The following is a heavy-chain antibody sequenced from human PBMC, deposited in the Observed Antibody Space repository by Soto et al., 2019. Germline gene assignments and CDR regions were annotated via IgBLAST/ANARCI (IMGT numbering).Heavy chain of an antibody. D-gene: IGHD5-18*01. Sequence: ASVKVSCKASGGTFSSYAISWVRQAPGQGLEWMGGIIPIFGTANYAQKFQGRVTITADESTSTAYMELSSLRSEDTAVYYCAREDTAMGLYDYWGQGTLVTVSS. CDR1: GGTFSSYA. CDR2: IIPIFGTA. CDR3: AREDTAMGLYDY. V-gene: IGHV1-69*13. J-gene: IGHJ4*02.